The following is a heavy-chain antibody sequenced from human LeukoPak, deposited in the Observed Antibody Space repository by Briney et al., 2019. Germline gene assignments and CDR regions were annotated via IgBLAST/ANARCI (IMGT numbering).Heavy chain of an antibody. CDR3: ARTGRAYSSPRDY. Sequence: FTFXXXXXRXVXXXPGXGXXWVSGINLNGSSKVYADCVKGRFTISRDKDKNSLYLQRNSLRAEDTALYYCARTGRAYSSPRDYWGQGTLVTVSS. V-gene: IGHV3-20*03. CDR1: FTFXXXX. CDR2: INLNGSSK. D-gene: IGHD5-18*01. J-gene: IGHJ4*02.